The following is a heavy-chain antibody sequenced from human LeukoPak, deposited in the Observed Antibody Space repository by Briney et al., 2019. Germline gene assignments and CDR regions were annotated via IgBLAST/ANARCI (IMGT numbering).Heavy chain of an antibody. V-gene: IGHV3-23*01. CDR2: ITTSDGNT. CDR1: GFAFSQHV. Sequence: GGSLRLSCSASGFAFSQHVMHWVRQAPGKGLEWVSTITTSDGNTYYADSVKGRFTVSRDNSKNTLFLQMNSLRAEDTAVYYCAKDGGLWVSAHWGDSWGRGTLVTVSS. J-gene: IGHJ4*02. CDR3: AKDGGLWVSAHWGDS. D-gene: IGHD7-27*01.